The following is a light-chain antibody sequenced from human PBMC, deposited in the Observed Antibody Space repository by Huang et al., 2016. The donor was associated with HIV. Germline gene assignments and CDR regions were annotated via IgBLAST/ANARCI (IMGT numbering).Light chain of an antibody. CDR1: QSLVHSDGNTY. V-gene: IGKV2-30*02. Sequence: DVVMTQSPLSLPVTLGQPASISCRSSQSLVHSDGNTYLTWFHQRPGQSPRRLSYKVSNRDAGVPDRFSVSGSGTDFTLKISRVEAEDVGVYYCMQGTHWPRTFGQGTKVEIK. CDR3: MQGTHWPRT. J-gene: IGKJ1*01. CDR2: KVS.